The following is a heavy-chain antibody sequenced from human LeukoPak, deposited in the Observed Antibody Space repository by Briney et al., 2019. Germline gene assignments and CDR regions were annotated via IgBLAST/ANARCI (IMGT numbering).Heavy chain of an antibody. Sequence: PSQTLSLTCTVSGGSISSGDYYWSWIRQPPGKGLEWIGYIYYSGTTYYNPSLKSRVTISVDTSKNQFSLKLSSVTAADTAVYYCARALVGYSYGPFDYWGQGTLVTVSS. J-gene: IGHJ4*02. CDR1: GGSISSGDYY. CDR3: ARALVGYSYGPFDY. D-gene: IGHD5-18*01. V-gene: IGHV4-30-4*08. CDR2: IYYSGTT.